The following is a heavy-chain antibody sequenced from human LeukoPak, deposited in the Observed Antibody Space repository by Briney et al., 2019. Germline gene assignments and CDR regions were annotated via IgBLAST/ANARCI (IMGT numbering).Heavy chain of an antibody. V-gene: IGHV4-39*07. CDR1: GGSISSSSYY. D-gene: IGHD3-3*01. CDR2: IYYSGST. J-gene: IGHJ4*02. Sequence: SETLSLTCTVSGGSISSSSYYWGWIRQPPGKGLEWIGSIYYSGSTYYNPSLKSRVTISVDTSKNQFSLKLSSVTAADTAVYYCARDETIFGVVRLFDYWGQGTLVTVSS. CDR3: ARDETIFGVVRLFDY.